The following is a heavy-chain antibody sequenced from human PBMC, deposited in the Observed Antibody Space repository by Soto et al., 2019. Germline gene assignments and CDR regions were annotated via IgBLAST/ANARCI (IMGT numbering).Heavy chain of an antibody. V-gene: IGHV4-59*13. CDR2: IYHTGNT. Sequence: QVRLHESGPGLVKPSETLSLTCTVSTDSFHDYYWSWIRQPPGKGLECIVSIYHTGNTNSNPSLESRVSISVDTSKIQFSLSLSSVTAADTAVYYCARDVGIHDAFDVWGQGTLVTVSS. J-gene: IGHJ3*01. D-gene: IGHD5-18*01. CDR3: ARDVGIHDAFDV. CDR1: TDSFHDYY.